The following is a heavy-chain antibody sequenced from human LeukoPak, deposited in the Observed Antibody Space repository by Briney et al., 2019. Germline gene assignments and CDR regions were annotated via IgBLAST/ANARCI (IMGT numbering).Heavy chain of an antibody. CDR2: IYPGDSDT. J-gene: IGHJ4*02. CDR1: GYSVTSYW. CDR3: ARHVLYDNFDY. D-gene: IGHD3-9*01. Sequence: GESLKISCKGSGYSVTSYWIGWVRQMHGKGLEWGGIIYPGDSDTRYSPSFQGQVTILADKSISTAYLQWSSLKASDTAMYYCARHVLYDNFDYWGQGTLVTVSS. V-gene: IGHV5-51*01.